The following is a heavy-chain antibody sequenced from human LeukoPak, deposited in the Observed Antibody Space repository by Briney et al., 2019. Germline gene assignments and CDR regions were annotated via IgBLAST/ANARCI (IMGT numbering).Heavy chain of an antibody. CDR1: GGTFSSYA. CDR3: ASPGGIVGRNYYFDY. V-gene: IGHV1-69*01. D-gene: IGHD3-22*01. Sequence: GASVEVSCKASGGTFSSYAISWVRQAPGQGLEWMGGIIPIFGTANYAQKFQGRVTITADESTSTAYMELSSLRSEDTAVYYCASPGGIVGRNYYFDYWGQGTLVTVSS. CDR2: IIPIFGTA. J-gene: IGHJ4*02.